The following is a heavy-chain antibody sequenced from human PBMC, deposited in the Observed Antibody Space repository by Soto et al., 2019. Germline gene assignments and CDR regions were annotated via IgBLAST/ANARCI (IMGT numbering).Heavy chain of an antibody. CDR2: IYYSGST. V-gene: IGHV4-31*03. CDR3: EREVRGRNIAVALGSGGFDY. J-gene: IGHJ4*02. D-gene: IGHD6-19*01. Sequence: QVQLQESGPGLVKPSQTLSLTCTVSGGSISSGGYYWSWIRQHPGKGLEWIGYIYYSGSTYYNPSLTSRVTISVDTSKNQFSLKLSAVTAADTAVYYCEREVRGRNIAVALGSGGFDYWGQGTLVTVSS. CDR1: GGSISSGGYY.